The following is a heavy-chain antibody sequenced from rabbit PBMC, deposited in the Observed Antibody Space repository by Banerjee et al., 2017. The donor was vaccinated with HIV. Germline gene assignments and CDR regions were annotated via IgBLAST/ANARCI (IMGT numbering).Heavy chain of an antibody. V-gene: IGHV1S47*01. CDR3: ARTYGSNGDDYYFNG. J-gene: IGHJ4*01. Sequence: QEQLVESGGGLVQPGGSLKVSCKASGFDFSGYGVSWVRQAPGKGLEWIGYITYVGRAYYANWVKGRFTISRDNAQNTVSLQMTSLTAADTATYFCARTYGSNGDDYYFNGWGQGTLVTVS. CDR1: GFDFSGYG. D-gene: IGHD5-1*01. CDR2: ITYVGRA.